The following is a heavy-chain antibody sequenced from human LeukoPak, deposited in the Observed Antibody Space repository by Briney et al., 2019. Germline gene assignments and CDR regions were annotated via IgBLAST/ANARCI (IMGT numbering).Heavy chain of an antibody. V-gene: IGHV4-61*02. D-gene: IGHD3-22*01. J-gene: IGHJ4*02. CDR1: GGSISSGSYY. CDR2: IYTSGSA. CDR3: ARVTTGGYYNC. Sequence: SETLSLTCTVSGGSISSGSYYWSWIRQPAGKGLEWIGRIYTSGSANYNPSLKSRVTISVDTSKNQFSLKLSSVTAADTAVYYCARVTTGGYYNCWGQGTLVTVSS.